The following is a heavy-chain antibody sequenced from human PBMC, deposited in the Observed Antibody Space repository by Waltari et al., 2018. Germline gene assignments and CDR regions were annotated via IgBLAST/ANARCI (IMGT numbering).Heavy chain of an antibody. CDR2: IWHDGSNE. V-gene: IGHV3-33*01. Sequence: QVPLVESGCGLVQPGRSLRLSCAASGFTFRRFGMHWVRQAPGKGLEWVAVIWHDGSNEYYVDSVKGRFTISRDNSKNTLYLQMNSLRAEDSAVYYCASQSTTLFDYWGQGTLVTVSS. D-gene: IGHD2-15*01. J-gene: IGHJ4*02. CDR3: ASQSTTLFDY. CDR1: GFTFRRFG.